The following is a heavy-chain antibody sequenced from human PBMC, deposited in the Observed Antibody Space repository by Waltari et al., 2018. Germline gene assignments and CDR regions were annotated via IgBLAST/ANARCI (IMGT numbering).Heavy chain of an antibody. J-gene: IGHJ4*02. CDR2: ISPYNGNT. Sequence: QVQLVQSGADVKKPGASVKVSCKASGYQFVSSGISWVRQAPGQGLEWMGCISPYNGNTIYAQNVQGRVCMTADTSTDTAYMELTSLRSDDTAVYYCARDRLRWLHSGSDQWGQGTLVTVSS. V-gene: IGHV1-18*04. CDR1: GYQFVSSG. D-gene: IGHD5-12*01. CDR3: ARDRLRWLHSGSDQ.